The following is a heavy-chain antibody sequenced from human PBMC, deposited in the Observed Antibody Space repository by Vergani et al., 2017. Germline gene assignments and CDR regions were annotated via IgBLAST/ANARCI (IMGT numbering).Heavy chain of an antibody. CDR2: ISGSGGNT. CDR1: GFTFSSYA. Sequence: EVQLLESGGGLVQPGESLRLSCGASGFTFSSYAMTWVRQAPGKGLEWVSAISGSGGNTFYTDSVKGRFTISRDNSKDTLYLQMNSLRVEDTAIYYCARDHRDYNNYPGTFDIWGQGSMVTVSS. J-gene: IGHJ3*02. CDR3: ARDHRDYNNYPGTFDI. D-gene: IGHD5-24*01. V-gene: IGHV3-23*01.